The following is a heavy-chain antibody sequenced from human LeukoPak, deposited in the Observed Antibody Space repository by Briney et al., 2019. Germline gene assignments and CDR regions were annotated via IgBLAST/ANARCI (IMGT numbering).Heavy chain of an antibody. CDR1: GFTFSSYS. CDR3: AKDGQLWFVGWFDP. V-gene: IGHV3-21*04. J-gene: IGHJ5*02. Sequence: PGGSLRLSCAASGFTFSSYSMNWVRQAPGKGLEWVSSISSSSYIYYAGSVKGRFTISRDNAKNSLYLQMNSLRGEDTAVYYCAKDGQLWFVGWFDPWGQGTLVTVSS. D-gene: IGHD5-18*01. CDR2: ISSSSYI.